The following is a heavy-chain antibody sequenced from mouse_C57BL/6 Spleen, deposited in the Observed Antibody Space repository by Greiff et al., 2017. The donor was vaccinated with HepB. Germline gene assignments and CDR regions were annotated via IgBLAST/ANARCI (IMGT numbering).Heavy chain of an antibody. V-gene: IGHV1-82*01. CDR3: ARGEWFSYFDY. J-gene: IGHJ2*01. Sequence: VQLQQSGPELVKPGASVKISCKASGYAFSSSWMNWVKQRPGKGLEWIGRIYPGDGDTNYNGKFKGKATLTADKSSSTAYMQLSSLTSEDSAVYFCARGEWFSYFDYWGQGTTLTVSS. CDR1: GYAFSSSW. D-gene: IGHD2-2*01. CDR2: IYPGDGDT.